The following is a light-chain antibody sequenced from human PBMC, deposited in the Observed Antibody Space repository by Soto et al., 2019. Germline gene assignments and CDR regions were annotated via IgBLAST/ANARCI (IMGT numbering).Light chain of an antibody. CDR2: WAS. V-gene: IGKV4-1*01. CDR3: QQYYSTLS. CDR1: QSVLYSSNNKNY. Sequence: DIVMTQSPDSLAVSLGVRATINCKSSQSVLYSSNNKNYLAWYQQKPGQPPKLLIYWASTRESGVPDRFSGSGSGTDFTLTISSLQAEDVAVYYCQQYYSTLSFGPGTKVDIK. J-gene: IGKJ3*01.